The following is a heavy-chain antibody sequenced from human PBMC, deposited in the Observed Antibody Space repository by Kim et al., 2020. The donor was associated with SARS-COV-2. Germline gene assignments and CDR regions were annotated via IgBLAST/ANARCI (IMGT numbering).Heavy chain of an antibody. CDR2: ISSSSYHI. J-gene: IGHJ6*01. CDR1: GFTFRSHS. CDR3: ARDILTASTAVFYYYGL. D-gene: IGHD3-9*01. V-gene: IGHV3-21*01. Sequence: GGSLRLSCAASGFTFRSHSMTWVRQAPGKGLEWVSCISSSSYHIYYADSVKGRFTISRDNAKNSLYLQMNSLRTEDTAIYYCARDILTASTAVFYYYGL.